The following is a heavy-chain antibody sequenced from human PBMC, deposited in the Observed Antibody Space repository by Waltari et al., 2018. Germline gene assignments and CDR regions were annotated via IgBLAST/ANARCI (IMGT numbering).Heavy chain of an antibody. CDR2: IGGDVGGT. Sequence: EVQLVESGGGSVQPGGSLRLSCAASGFTFMHWVRQAPGEGLVWVPRIGGDVGGTGYADSVKGRFTISRDNAKNTLYLQMNSLRAEDTAVYYCVRGINHAFDIWGQGTMVTVSS. V-gene: IGHV3-74*01. CDR3: VRGINHAFDI. J-gene: IGHJ3*02. CDR1: GFTF.